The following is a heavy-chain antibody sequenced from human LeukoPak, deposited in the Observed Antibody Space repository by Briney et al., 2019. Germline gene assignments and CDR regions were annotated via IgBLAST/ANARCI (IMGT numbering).Heavy chain of an antibody. CDR2: ISSSSSYI. CDR3: ARGGNLEYSSSWYGDADNWFDP. Sequence: PGGSLRLSCAASGFTFSDYYMSWIRQAPGKGLEWVSSISSSSSYIYYADSVKGRFTISRDNAKNSLYLQMNSLRAEDTAVYYCARGGNLEYSSSWYGDADNWFDPWGQGTLVTVSS. J-gene: IGHJ5*02. V-gene: IGHV3-11*06. CDR1: GFTFSDYY. D-gene: IGHD6-13*01.